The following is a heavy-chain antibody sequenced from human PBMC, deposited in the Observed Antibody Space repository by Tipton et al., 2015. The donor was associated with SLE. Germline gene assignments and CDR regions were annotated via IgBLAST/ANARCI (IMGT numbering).Heavy chain of an antibody. J-gene: IGHJ3*02. CDR1: GGSISSSSYY. CDR3: ARTVMSRGAFDI. V-gene: IGHV4-39*07. Sequence: TLSLTCTVSGGSISSSSYYWGWIRQPPGKGLEWIGSIYYSGSTYYNPSLKSRVTISVDTSKNQFSLKLSSVTAADTAVYYCARTVMSRGAFDIRGQGTMVTVSS. CDR2: IYYSGST. D-gene: IGHD5/OR15-5a*01.